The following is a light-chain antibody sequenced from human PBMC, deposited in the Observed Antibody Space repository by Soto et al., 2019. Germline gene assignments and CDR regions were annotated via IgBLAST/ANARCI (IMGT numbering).Light chain of an antibody. CDR1: QSISNW. CDR2: GAS. J-gene: IGKJ2*01. CDR3: QQYDSYSYT. Sequence: DIQMTQSPSTLSASVGDRVTITCRASQSISNWLAWYQQKPGKAPKLLISGASSLESGVTSRFSGSGSGTEFTLTIISLQPDDFATYYCQQYDSYSYTFGQGTKLEI. V-gene: IGKV1-5*01.